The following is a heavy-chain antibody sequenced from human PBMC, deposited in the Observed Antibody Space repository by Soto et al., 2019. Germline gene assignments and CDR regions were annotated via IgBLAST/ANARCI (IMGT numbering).Heavy chain of an antibody. V-gene: IGHV3-13*01. Sequence: VGSLRLSCAASVFTFSSYDMHWVRQPTGKGLEWVSAIGTAGDTYYPGSVKGRFTISRENAKNSLYLQMNSLRAGDTAVYYCATAWEYGMGVWGHGTTVTVSX. J-gene: IGHJ6*02. CDR3: ATAWEYGMGV. D-gene: IGHD1-26*01. CDR2: IGTAGDT. CDR1: VFTFSSYD.